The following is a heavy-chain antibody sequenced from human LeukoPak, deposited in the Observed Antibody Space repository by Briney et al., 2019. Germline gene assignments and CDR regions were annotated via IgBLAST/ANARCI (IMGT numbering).Heavy chain of an antibody. J-gene: IGHJ6*02. V-gene: IGHV4-4*02. CDR2: IYHSGST. CDR3: ARAAAGLSYYYGMDV. Sequence: SETLSLTCAVSGGSISSSNWWSWVRQPPGKGLECIGEIYHSGSTNYNPSLKSRVTISVDKSKNQFSLKLSSVTAADTAVYYCARAAAGLSYYYGMDVWGQGTTVTVSS. D-gene: IGHD6-13*01. CDR1: GGSISSSNW.